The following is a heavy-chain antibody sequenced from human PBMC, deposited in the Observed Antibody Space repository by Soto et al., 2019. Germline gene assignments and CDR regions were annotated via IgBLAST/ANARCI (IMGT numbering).Heavy chain of an antibody. CDR1: GFTVSSNY. Sequence: EVQLVESGGGLVQPGGSLRLSCAASGFTVSSNYMSWVRQAPGKGLEWVSVIYSGGSTYYADSVKGRFTISRHNSKNTLYIQMNGLRAEDTAVYYCARVESDYGDLPDYWGQGTLVTVSS. J-gene: IGHJ4*02. D-gene: IGHD4-17*01. CDR2: IYSGGST. CDR3: ARVESDYGDLPDY. V-gene: IGHV3-53*04.